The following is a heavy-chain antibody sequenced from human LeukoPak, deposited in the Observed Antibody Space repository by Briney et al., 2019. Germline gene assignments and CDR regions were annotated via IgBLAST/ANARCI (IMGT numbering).Heavy chain of an antibody. CDR3: ARESDSSGYLDY. Sequence: GGSLRLSCAASGFTFSSYNMNWVRQAPGKGLEWVSYITSSSGIIYYADSVKGRFTISRDNAKNSLYLQMNSLRAEDTAVYYCARESDSSGYLDYWGQGTLVTVSS. D-gene: IGHD3-22*01. J-gene: IGHJ4*02. V-gene: IGHV3-48*04. CDR2: ITSSSGII. CDR1: GFTFSSYN.